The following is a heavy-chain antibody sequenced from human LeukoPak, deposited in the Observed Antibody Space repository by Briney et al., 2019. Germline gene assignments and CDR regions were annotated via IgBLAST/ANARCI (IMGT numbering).Heavy chain of an antibody. V-gene: IGHV4-59*01. J-gene: IGHJ5*02. CDR2: IYYSGRT. CDR1: GVPISGYY. Sequence: PSETLSLTCTVSGVPISGYYWNCIRQPPGKGLEWIGSIYYSGRTSFNGSLKTRITMSVDTSKNQFSLKLTSVTTADTAVYFCARDSAGDYWLDPWGQGTPVTVSS. CDR3: ARDSAGDYWLDP. D-gene: IGHD7-27*01.